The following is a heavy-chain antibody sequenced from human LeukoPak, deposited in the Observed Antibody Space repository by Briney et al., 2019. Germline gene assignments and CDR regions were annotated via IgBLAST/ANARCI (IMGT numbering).Heavy chain of an antibody. CDR1: GFTFSTHA. D-gene: IGHD2-2*01. V-gene: IGHV3-30*04. Sequence: GGSLRLSCAASGFTFSTHAMHWVRHAPGKGLEWVAVISSDGSNKFYPDSVKGRFTISRDNSKNTLDLQMNSLRAEDTAVYYCARNKLSIVVVPAAIDYWGQGTLVTVSS. J-gene: IGHJ4*02. CDR2: ISSDGSNK. CDR3: ARNKLSIVVVPAAIDY.